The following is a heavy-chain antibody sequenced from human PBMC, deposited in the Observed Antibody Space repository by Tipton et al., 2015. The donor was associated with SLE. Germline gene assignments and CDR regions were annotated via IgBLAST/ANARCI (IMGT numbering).Heavy chain of an antibody. V-gene: IGHV4-4*08. CDR2: IYTSGST. D-gene: IGHD5-18*01. Sequence: LRLSCTVSGGSISSYYWSWIRQPPGKGLEWIGYIYTSGSTNYNPSLKSRVTISVDTSKNQFSLKLSSVTAADTAVYYCARGPQLWADYWGQGTLVTVSS. CDR3: ARGPQLWADY. J-gene: IGHJ4*02. CDR1: GGSISSYY.